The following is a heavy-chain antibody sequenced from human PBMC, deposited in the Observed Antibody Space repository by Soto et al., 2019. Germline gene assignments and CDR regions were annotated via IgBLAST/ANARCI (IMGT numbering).Heavy chain of an antibody. CDR1: GASISSRYYY. CDR2: IYYSGGT. J-gene: IGHJ4*02. CDR3: ARHGVDGAAHLEYYFDY. Sequence: PSETLSLTCTVSGASISSRYYYWGWIRQPPGKGLEWIGSIYYSGGTYYNPSLKSRVTVSVDTSKNQFFLKVTSLTAADTAEYYCARHGVDGAAHLEYYFDYWGQGTLVTVSS. V-gene: IGHV4-39*01. D-gene: IGHD2-15*01.